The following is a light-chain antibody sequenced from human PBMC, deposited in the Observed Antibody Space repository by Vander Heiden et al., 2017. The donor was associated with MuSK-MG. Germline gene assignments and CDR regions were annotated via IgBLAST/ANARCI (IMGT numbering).Light chain of an antibody. J-gene: IGKJ4*01. CDR1: QSIITF. Sequence: DIQMTQSPSSLSASVGDRVSLSCRPNQSIITFLITYHQTPGTAPRLLIYAAYSLQSGVPPRFSGSGSGTEFTLTISGLQSEDSATYFCQQSSETPTFGGGTKVEIK. CDR2: AAY. CDR3: QQSSETPT. V-gene: IGKV1-39*01.